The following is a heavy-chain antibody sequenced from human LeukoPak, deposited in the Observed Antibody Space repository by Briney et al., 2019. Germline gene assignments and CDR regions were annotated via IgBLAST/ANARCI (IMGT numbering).Heavy chain of an antibody. D-gene: IGHD3-9*01. J-gene: IGHJ4*02. CDR2: IYYSGST. CDR1: GASISSYY. CDR3: ARAYDILTGYYSWFDY. V-gene: IGHV4-59*01. Sequence: SETLSLTCTVSGASISSYYWSWIRQPPGKGLEWIGYIYYSGSTNYNPSLKSRVTISVDTSKNQFSLKLSSVTAADTAVYYCARAYDILTGYYSWFDYWGQGTLVTVSS.